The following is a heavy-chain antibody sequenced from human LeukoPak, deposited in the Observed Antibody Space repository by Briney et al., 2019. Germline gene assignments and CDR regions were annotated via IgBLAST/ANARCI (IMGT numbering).Heavy chain of an antibody. V-gene: IGHV4-4*07. CDR1: GGSISSYY. D-gene: IGHD4-11*01. CDR3: ARDPLKDYKNPPPDYYYYYYMDV. J-gene: IGHJ6*03. CDR2: IYTSGST. Sequence: SSETLSLTCTVSGGSISSYYWSWIRQPAGKGLEWIGRIYTSGSTNYNPSLKSRVTMSVDTSKNQFSLKLSSVTAAATAVYYWARDPLKDYKNPPPDYYYYYYMDVWGKGTTVTVSS.